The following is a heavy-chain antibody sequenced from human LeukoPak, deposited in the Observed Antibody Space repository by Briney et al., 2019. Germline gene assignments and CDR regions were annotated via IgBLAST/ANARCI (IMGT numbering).Heavy chain of an antibody. CDR2: ISSSSSTI. Sequence: GGSLRLSCAASGFTFSGYEMNWVCQAPGKGLEWVSYISSSSSTIYYADSVKGRFAISRDNAKNSLFLQMNSLRAEDTAVYYCARDLRGTLMVDKGDYWGQGTLVTVSS. D-gene: IGHD2-8*01. J-gene: IGHJ4*02. CDR3: ARDLRGTLMVDKGDY. V-gene: IGHV3-48*03. CDR1: GFTFSGYE.